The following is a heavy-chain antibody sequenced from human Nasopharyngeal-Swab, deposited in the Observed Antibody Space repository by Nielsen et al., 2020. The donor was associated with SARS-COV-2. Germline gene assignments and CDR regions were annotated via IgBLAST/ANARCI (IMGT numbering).Heavy chain of an antibody. CDR2: ISYDGSNK. Sequence: GESLKISCAASGFTFSSYGMHWVRQAPGKGLEWVAVISYDGSNKYYADSVKGRFTISRDNSKNTLYLQMNSLRAGDTAVYYYAKDMGIADDSFDYWGQGTLVTVSS. CDR1: GFTFSSYG. CDR3: AKDMGIADDSFDY. V-gene: IGHV3-30*18. J-gene: IGHJ4*02. D-gene: IGHD6-13*01.